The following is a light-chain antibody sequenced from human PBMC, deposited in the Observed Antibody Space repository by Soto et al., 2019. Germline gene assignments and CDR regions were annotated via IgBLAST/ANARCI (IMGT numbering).Light chain of an antibody. CDR3: CSYAGRSNLVA. Sequence: QSALSQPASVSGSPGQSITISCTGSSSDVGSYNLVSWYQHHPGKAPKLMIYEGSKRPSGVSNRFSGSKSGNTASLTISGLQTEDEAYYYCCSYAGRSNLVAFGGGTKLTVL. CDR2: EGS. CDR1: SSDVGSYNL. J-gene: IGLJ2*01. V-gene: IGLV2-23*01.